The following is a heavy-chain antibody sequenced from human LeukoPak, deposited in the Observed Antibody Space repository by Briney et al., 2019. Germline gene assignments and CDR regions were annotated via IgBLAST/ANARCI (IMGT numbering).Heavy chain of an antibody. CDR2: IYPGDSDT. CDR3: ARSQGYCSGGSCLQGDWFDP. CDR1: GYSFTSYW. D-gene: IGHD2-15*01. V-gene: IGHV5-51*07. Sequence: GESLKISCKGSGYSFTSYWIGWVHQMPGKGLEWMGIIYPGDSDTIYSPSFQGQVTISADKSISTAYLQWGSLKASDTAMYYCARSQGYCSGGSCLQGDWFDPWGQGTLVTVSS. J-gene: IGHJ5*02.